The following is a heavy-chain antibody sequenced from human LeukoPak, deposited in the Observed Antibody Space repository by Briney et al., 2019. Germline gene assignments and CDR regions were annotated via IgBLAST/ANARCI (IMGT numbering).Heavy chain of an antibody. CDR2: VYTSGST. Sequence: PPETLSLTCSVSGVSISTGGYYWSWIRQPAGKGLEWIGRVYTSGSTNYNPSLKSRVTISVDTSKNQFSLKLSSVTAADTAVYYCAREVTGYCTNGVCNLLDYWGQGTLVTVSS. V-gene: IGHV4-61*02. CDR3: AREVTGYCTNGVCNLLDY. CDR1: GVSISTGGYY. J-gene: IGHJ4*02. D-gene: IGHD2-8*01.